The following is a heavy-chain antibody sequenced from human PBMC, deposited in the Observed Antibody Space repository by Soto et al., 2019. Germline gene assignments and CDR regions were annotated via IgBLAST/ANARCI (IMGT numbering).Heavy chain of an antibody. Sequence: GGSLRLSCSAPGFSFDDYAMHWVRQAPGKGLERVSGISRNSGSIGSADSVQGRFTISTDKAKNCLYPQMNSLRAEHTALCYCAKDILEPYGGHYYHGMDVSGLATA. J-gene: IGHJ6*02. CDR2: ISRNSGSI. CDR1: GFSFDDYA. V-gene: IGHV3-9*01. D-gene: IGHD3-16*01. CDR3: AKDILEPYGGHYYHGMDV.